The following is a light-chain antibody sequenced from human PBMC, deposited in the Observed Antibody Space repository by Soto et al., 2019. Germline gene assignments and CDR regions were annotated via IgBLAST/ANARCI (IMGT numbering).Light chain of an antibody. CDR3: QQANSFPIT. CDR2: AAS. Sequence: IQMAQSPSSLSASVGVGVTITCRASQGIGNHLAWYQQKPGKAPKRLIYAASSLQSGVPSRFSGSGSGTDFTLTISSLQPEDFATYYCQQANSFPITFGQGTRLEIK. J-gene: IGKJ5*01. CDR1: QGIGNH. V-gene: IGKV1-12*01.